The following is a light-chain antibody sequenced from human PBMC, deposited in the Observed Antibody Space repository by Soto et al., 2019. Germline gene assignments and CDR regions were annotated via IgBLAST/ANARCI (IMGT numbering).Light chain of an antibody. CDR2: DAS. J-gene: IGKJ3*01. V-gene: IGKV3-11*01. CDR3: QQRSNCLFT. CDR1: QSVSSY. Sequence: EIVLTQSPATLSLSPGERATLSCRASQSVSSYLAWYQQKPGQAPRLLIYDASNRATGIPARFSGSGSGTDFTLTISSLEPEDFAVYYCQQRSNCLFTFGPGTKVDIQ.